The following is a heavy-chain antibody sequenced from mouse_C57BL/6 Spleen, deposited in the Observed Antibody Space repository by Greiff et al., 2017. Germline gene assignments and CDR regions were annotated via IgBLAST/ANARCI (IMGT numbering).Heavy chain of an antibody. CDR1: GYTFTDYE. Sequence: QVQLQQSGAELVRPGASVTLSCKASGYTFTDYEMRWVKQTPVHGLEWIGAIDPETGGTAYNQKFKGKAILTADKSSSTAYMELRSLTSEDSAVYYCTRSGRDAMDYWGQGTSVTVSS. CDR2: IDPETGGT. J-gene: IGHJ4*01. V-gene: IGHV1-15*01. CDR3: TRSGRDAMDY. D-gene: IGHD1-1*01.